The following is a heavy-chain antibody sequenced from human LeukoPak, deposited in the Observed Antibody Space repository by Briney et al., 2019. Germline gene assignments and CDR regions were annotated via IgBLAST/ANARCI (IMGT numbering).Heavy chain of an antibody. V-gene: IGHV4-59*01. CDR1: GGSISRYY. D-gene: IGHD6-13*01. CDR2: IYYSGST. CDR3: ARVSPYSSSWYYFDY. J-gene: IGHJ4*02. Sequence: SETLSLTCTVSGGSISRYYWSWIRQPPGKGLDWIGYIYYSGSTNYNPSLKSRVTISVDTSKNQFSLKLTSVTPADTAVYYCARVSPYSSSWYYFDYWGQGILVTVSS.